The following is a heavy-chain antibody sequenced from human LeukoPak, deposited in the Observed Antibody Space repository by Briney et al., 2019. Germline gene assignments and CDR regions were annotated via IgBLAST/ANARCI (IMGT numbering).Heavy chain of an antibody. CDR2: ISGSGGST. J-gene: IGHJ4*02. CDR1: GFTFSSYA. CDR3: AKWGDYDVLTGYYDSDY. Sequence: GGSLRLSCAASGFTFSSYAMSWVRQAPGKGLEWVSAISGSGGSTYYADSVKGRFTISRDNSKNTLYLQMNSLSAEDTAIYYCAKWGDYDVLTGYYDSDYWGQGTLVTVSS. V-gene: IGHV3-23*01. D-gene: IGHD3-9*01.